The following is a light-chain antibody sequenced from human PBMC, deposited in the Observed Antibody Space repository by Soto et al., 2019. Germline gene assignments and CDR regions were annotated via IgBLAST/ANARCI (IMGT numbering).Light chain of an antibody. Sequence: DIQMTQSPSSVSASVGDRVTISCRASQGITNWLTWYQQKPGKAPNLLIFAASRLQSGVPSRFSGSGSGTDFNLTISSLQPEDFATYYCQQANTFLGTFGQGTKLEIE. CDR3: QQANTFLGT. CDR1: QGITNW. CDR2: AAS. V-gene: IGKV1-12*01. J-gene: IGKJ2*01.